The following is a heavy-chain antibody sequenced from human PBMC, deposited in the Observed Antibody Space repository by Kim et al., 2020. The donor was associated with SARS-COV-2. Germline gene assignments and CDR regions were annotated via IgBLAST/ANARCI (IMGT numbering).Heavy chain of an antibody. Sequence: GASLQISCKGSGYSFTSYWISWVRQMPGKGLEWMGRIDPSDSYTNYSPSFQGHVTISADKSISTAYLQWSSLKASDTAMYYCASHSSPRDRYGMDVWGQGTTVTVSS. CDR2: IDPSDSYT. CDR1: GYSFTSYW. CDR3: ASHSSPRDRYGMDV. V-gene: IGHV5-10-1*01. D-gene: IGHD6-6*01. J-gene: IGHJ6*02.